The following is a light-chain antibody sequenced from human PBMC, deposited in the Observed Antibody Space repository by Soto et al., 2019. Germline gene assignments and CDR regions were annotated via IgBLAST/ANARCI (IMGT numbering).Light chain of an antibody. CDR1: STNVGSSNF. CDR3: CSYAGTNTWV. V-gene: IGLV2-23*01. CDR2: DGS. J-gene: IGLJ2*01. Sequence: QSALTQPASVSGSPGQSITISCTGTSTNVGSSNFVSWYQLYPGKAPRLVIYDGSKRPSGVSIRFSGSKSGNTASLTISGLQTEDEADYYCCSYAGTNTWVFGGGTKLTVL.